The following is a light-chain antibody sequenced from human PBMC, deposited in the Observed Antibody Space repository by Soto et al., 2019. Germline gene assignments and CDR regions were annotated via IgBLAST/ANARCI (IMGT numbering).Light chain of an antibody. CDR2: EVS. J-gene: IGLJ2*01. CDR1: SSDVGGYNY. CDR3: SSYTSSSTPYVV. Sequence: QSALTQPASVSGSPGQSITISCTGTSSDVGGYNYVSWYQQHPGKAPKLMIYEVSNRPSGVSNRFSGSKSGNTASLPISGLQAEDEADYYCSSYTSSSTPYVVFGGGTKLTVL. V-gene: IGLV2-14*01.